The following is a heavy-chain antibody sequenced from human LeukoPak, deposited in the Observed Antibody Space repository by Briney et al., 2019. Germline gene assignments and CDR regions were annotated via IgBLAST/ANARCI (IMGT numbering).Heavy chain of an antibody. CDR1: GFTFSSYA. J-gene: IGHJ4*02. CDR2: ISGSGGST. CDR3: AKTRVGATYYFDY. D-gene: IGHD1-26*01. V-gene: IGHV3-23*01. Sequence: PGGSLRLSCAASGFTFSSYAMSWVRQAPGKGLEWVSAISGSGGSTYYADSVKGRFTISRDNSKNTLYLQMNSLRAEDTAVYYYAKTRVGATYYFDYWGQGTLVTVSS.